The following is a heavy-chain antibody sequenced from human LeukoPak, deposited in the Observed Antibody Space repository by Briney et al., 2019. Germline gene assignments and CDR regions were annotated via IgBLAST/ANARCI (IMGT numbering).Heavy chain of an antibody. CDR1: GFTFSSYS. J-gene: IGHJ4*02. Sequence: GGSLRLSCAASGFTFSSYSMNWVRQAPGKGLEWVSSISSSSSYIYYAVSVKGRFTISRDNAKNSLYLQMNSLRAEDTAVYYCARELAVAGGLDYRGQGTLVTVSS. V-gene: IGHV3-21*01. D-gene: IGHD6-19*01. CDR2: ISSSSSYI. CDR3: ARELAVAGGLDY.